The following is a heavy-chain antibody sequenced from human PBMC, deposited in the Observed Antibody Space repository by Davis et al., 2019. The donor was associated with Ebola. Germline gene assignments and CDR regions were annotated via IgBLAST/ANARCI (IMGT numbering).Heavy chain of an antibody. J-gene: IGHJ6*02. V-gene: IGHV4-34*01. CDR1: GGSFSGYY. Sequence: MPSETLSLTCAVSGGSFSGYYWSWIRQPPGKGLEWIGEINHSGSTNYNPSLKSRVTISVDTSKNQFSLKMNSVTAADTAVYYCARQDIASRPPYYYYSLDVWGQGTTVTVSS. CDR3: ARQDIASRPPYYYYSLDV. CDR2: INHSGST. D-gene: IGHD6-6*01.